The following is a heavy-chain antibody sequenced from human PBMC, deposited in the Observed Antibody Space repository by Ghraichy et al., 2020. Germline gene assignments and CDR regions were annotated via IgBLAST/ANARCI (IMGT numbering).Heavy chain of an antibody. Sequence: ASVKVSCKASGYTFKSYNMHWVCQAPGQRLEWMGWINAGNGNTKYSQKLQGRVTITRDTSATTVYMELSRVRSEDTAVYYCARDLPPPGWYTMGPGDYWGQGTLVTVSS. CDR3: ARDLPPPGWYTMGPGDY. D-gene: IGHD6-19*01. CDR1: GYTFKSYN. CDR2: INAGNGNT. V-gene: IGHV1-3*01. J-gene: IGHJ4*02.